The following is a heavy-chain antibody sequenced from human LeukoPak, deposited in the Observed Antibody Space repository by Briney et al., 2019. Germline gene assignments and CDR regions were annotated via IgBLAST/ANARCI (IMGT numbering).Heavy chain of an antibody. D-gene: IGHD3-10*01. CDR1: GFTFSTYG. Sequence: GGSLRLSCAASGFTFSTYGMSWVRQAPGKGLEWVSGISGSGGSTYYADSVKGRFTISTDKSKNTLYLQMDSLRAEDTAVYYCAKSLIWFGELFGDFDYWGQGTLVTVSS. CDR2: ISGSGGST. V-gene: IGHV3-23*01. CDR3: AKSLIWFGELFGDFDY. J-gene: IGHJ4*02.